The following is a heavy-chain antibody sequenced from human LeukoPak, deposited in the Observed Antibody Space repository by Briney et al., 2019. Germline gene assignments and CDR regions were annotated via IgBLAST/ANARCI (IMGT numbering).Heavy chain of an antibody. Sequence: SETLSLTCTVSDGSIISYFWSWIRQPPGKGLEWIGYIYYSGSTNYNPSLKSRVTISVDTSKNLFSLKLSSVTAADTAVYYCANMVRDDAFDIWGQGTMVTVSS. J-gene: IGHJ3*02. CDR1: DGSIISYF. V-gene: IGHV4-59*01. D-gene: IGHD3-10*01. CDR3: ANMVRDDAFDI. CDR2: IYYSGST.